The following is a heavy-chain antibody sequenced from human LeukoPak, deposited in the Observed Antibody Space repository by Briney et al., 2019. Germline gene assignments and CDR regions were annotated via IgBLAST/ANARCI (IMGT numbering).Heavy chain of an antibody. V-gene: IGHV1-46*01. CDR2: INPSGGST. CDR1: GYTFTSYY. Sequence: ASVKVSCKASGYTFTSYYMHWVRQAPGQGLEWMGTINPSGGSTSYAQKFQGRVTMTRDTATSTVYMELSSLRSEDTAVYYCARDLHQLGPASLPDYWGQGTLVTVSS. J-gene: IGHJ4*02. CDR3: ARDLHQLGPASLPDY. D-gene: IGHD1-1*01.